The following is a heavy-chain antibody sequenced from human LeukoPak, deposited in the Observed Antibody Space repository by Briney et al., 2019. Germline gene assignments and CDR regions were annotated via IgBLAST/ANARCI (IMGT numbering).Heavy chain of an antibody. V-gene: IGHV3-21*01. D-gene: IGHD3-10*01. Sequence: GSLRLSCAXSGFTFSSYSMNWVRQAPGKGLEWVSSISSSSSYIYYADSVKGRFTISRDNAKNSLYLQMNSLRAEDTAVYYCARVRGVRGVIITAYYYYGMDVWGQGATVTVSS. J-gene: IGHJ6*02. CDR2: ISSSSSYI. CDR1: GFTFSSYS. CDR3: ARVRGVRGVIITAYYYYGMDV.